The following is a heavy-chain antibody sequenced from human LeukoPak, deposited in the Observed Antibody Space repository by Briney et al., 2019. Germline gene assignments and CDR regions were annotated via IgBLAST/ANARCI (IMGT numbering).Heavy chain of an antibody. CDR2: INHTGTT. Sequence: SKTLSLTCTVYGGSFSGYYWSWIRQSPGKGLEWIGEINHTGTTNSNPSLGSRLTMSVDSSKNQFSLKLSSVTAADTAVYYCARLFDGPAASYYYYYMDVWGKGTTVTVSS. CDR1: GGSFSGYY. CDR3: ARLFDGPAASYYYYYMDV. V-gene: IGHV4-34*01. D-gene: IGHD2-2*01. J-gene: IGHJ6*03.